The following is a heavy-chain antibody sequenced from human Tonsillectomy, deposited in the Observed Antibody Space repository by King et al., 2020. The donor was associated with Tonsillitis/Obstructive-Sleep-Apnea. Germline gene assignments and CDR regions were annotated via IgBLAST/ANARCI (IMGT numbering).Heavy chain of an antibody. CDR2: IYYSGST. CDR3: ARMYYYGSGSYQHYYMDV. D-gene: IGHD3-10*01. V-gene: IGHV4-59*01. J-gene: IGHJ6*03. CDR1: GGSISSYY. Sequence: QLQESGPGLVKPSETLSLTCTVSGGSISSYYWSWIRQPPRKGLEWIGYIYYSGSTNYNPSLQGRVTISVDTAKNQFSLKLSSVTAADTAVYYCARMYYYGSGSYQHYYMDVWGKGTTVTVSS.